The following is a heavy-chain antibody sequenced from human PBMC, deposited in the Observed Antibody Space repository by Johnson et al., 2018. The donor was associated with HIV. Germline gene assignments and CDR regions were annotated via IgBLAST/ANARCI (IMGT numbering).Heavy chain of an antibody. Sequence: VQLVESGGGLIQPGGSLRLSCVASGFTVSSNYMSWVRQAPGKGLEWVSVIYSGGSPYYADSVTGRFTISRDNSKNTLYLQMNSLRAEDTAVYYCAREVRKAVAGNFDIWGQGTMVTVSS. CDR1: GFTVSSNY. CDR3: AREVRKAVAGNFDI. CDR2: IYSGGSP. D-gene: IGHD6-19*01. J-gene: IGHJ3*02. V-gene: IGHV3-53*01.